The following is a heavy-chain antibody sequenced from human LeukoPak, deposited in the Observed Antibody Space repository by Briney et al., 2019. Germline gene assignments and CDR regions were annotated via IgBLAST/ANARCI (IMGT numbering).Heavy chain of an antibody. D-gene: IGHD3-10*01. V-gene: IGHV1-8*01. CDR1: GFTFTSYD. J-gene: IGHJ4*02. Sequence: GASVKVSCKASGFTFTSYDFNWVRQATGQGLEWMGWMNPNSGNTGYAQKFQGRVTMTRDTSISTAYMELSRLRSDDTAVYYCARDDSYYGSGSIDYWGQGTLVTVSS. CDR3: ARDDSYYGSGSIDY. CDR2: MNPNSGNT.